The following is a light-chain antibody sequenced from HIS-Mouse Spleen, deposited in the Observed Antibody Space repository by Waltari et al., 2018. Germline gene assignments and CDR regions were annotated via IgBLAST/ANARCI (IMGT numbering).Light chain of an antibody. Sequence: SYELTQPPSVSVSPGQTARITCSGDALPKQYAYWYQQKPGQDPVLVIYKDSERPSGIPERLSGSSSGTTVTLTISGVQAEDEADYYCQSADSSGTYVVFGGGTKLTVL. CDR1: ALPKQY. V-gene: IGLV3-25*03. CDR3: QSADSSGTYVV. J-gene: IGLJ2*01. CDR2: KDS.